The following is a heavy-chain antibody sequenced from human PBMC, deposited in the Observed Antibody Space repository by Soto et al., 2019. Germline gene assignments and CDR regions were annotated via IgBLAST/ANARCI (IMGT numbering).Heavy chain of an antibody. J-gene: IGHJ4*02. CDR2: MSYDGNII. Sequence: QVQLVESGGGVVQPGRSLRLSCTASGFTFSNFGMHWVRQAPGKGLEWVALMSYDGNIIYYADSVKGRFTISRDNSDNTLFLRMTSLTADDTTVYFCAKRDVPHSTSNAYFYDHWGRGVLVTVSS. CDR3: AKRDVPHSTSNAYFYDH. CDR1: GFTFSNFG. D-gene: IGHD2-21*02. V-gene: IGHV3-30*18.